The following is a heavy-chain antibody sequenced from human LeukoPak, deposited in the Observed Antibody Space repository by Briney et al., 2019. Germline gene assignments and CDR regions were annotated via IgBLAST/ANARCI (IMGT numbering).Heavy chain of an antibody. CDR2: IGGSGDST. D-gene: IGHD4-11*01. CDR1: GFTFSSSA. CDR3: AKGAYSNSYYYMDV. Sequence: PGGSLRLSCAASGFTFSSSAMSWVRQAPGKGLEWVSSIGGSGDSTNHADSAKGRFSISRDNSKNTLYLQMNSLRAEDTAVYYFAKGAYSNSYYYMDVWGKGTTVTVSS. J-gene: IGHJ6*03. V-gene: IGHV3-23*01.